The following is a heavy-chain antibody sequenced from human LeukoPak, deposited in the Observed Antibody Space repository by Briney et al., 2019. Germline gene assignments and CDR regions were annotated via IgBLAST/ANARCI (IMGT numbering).Heavy chain of an antibody. CDR3: ARHADYYYYYGMDV. CDR2: IYYSGST. Sequence: SETLSLTCAVYGGSFRSYYWSWIRQPPGKGLEWIGSIYYSGSTYYNPSLKSRVTISVDTSKNQFSLKLSSVTAADTAVYYCARHADYYYYYGMDVWGQGTTVTVSS. CDR1: GGSFRSYY. V-gene: IGHV4-39*01. J-gene: IGHJ6*02.